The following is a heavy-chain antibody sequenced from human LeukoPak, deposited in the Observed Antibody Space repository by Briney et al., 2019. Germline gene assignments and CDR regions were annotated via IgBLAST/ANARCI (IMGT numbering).Heavy chain of an antibody. CDR1: GDSISSGTCN. J-gene: IGHJ4*02. Sequence: SETLSLTCTVSGDSISSGTCNWSWIRQPPGKGLEWIGYISQSGNTYFTPSLKSRATISVDRSKNHFSLNLNSVTAADTAVYYCARDQVDYSISDYFDYWGKGTLVTVSS. CDR3: ARDQVDYSISDYFDY. CDR2: ISQSGNT. D-gene: IGHD6-6*01. V-gene: IGHV4-30-2*01.